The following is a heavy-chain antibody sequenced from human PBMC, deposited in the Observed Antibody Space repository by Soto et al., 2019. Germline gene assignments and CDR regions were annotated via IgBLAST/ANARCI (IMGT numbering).Heavy chain of an antibody. D-gene: IGHD1-26*01. J-gene: IGHJ4*02. V-gene: IGHV3-23*01. CDR3: AKGAERYFEY. CDR1: GFSFGTYS. CDR2: ISGGIGST. Sequence: PGGSLRLSCVASGFSFGTYSITWVRQVPWKGLEWVSTISGGIGSTFYADSVKGRFTMSRDISKKMLFLHMNVLRGEDTGTYYCAKGAERYFEYWGQGTLVTVCS.